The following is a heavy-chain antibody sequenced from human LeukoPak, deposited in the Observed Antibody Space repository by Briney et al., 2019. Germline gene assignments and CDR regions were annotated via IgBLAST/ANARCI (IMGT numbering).Heavy chain of an antibody. D-gene: IGHD3-16*01. CDR3: ARHCPVMGFDY. V-gene: IGHV4-39*01. J-gene: IGHJ4*02. CDR2: IYYSGST. Sequence: SETLSLTCTVSGGSISSYYWGWIRQPPGKGLEWIGSIYYSGSTYYNPSLKSRVTISVDTSKNQFSLKLSSVTAADTAVYYCARHCPVMGFDYWGQGTLVTVSS. CDR1: GGSISSYY.